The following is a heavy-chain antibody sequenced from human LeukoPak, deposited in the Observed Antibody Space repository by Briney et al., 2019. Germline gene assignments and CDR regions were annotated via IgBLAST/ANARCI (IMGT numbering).Heavy chain of an antibody. J-gene: IGHJ6*02. CDR3: ARTTYDCSGGSCYYYYGMDV. Sequence: AGGSLRLSCAASGFTFSSYSMNWVRQAPGKGLEWASYISSSSSTIYYADSVKGRFTISRDNAKNSLYLQMNSLRDEDTAVYYCARTTYDCSGGSCYYYYGMDVWGQGTTVTVSS. CDR2: ISSSSSTI. V-gene: IGHV3-48*02. CDR1: GFTFSSYS. D-gene: IGHD2-15*01.